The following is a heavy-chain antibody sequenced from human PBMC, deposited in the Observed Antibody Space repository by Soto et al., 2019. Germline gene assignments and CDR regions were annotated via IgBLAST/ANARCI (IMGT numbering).Heavy chain of an antibody. CDR3: TTLSVAAAGKVFLSATDV. V-gene: IGHV3-21*03. CDR1: GFTFSSYS. D-gene: IGHD6-13*01. J-gene: IGHJ6*02. CDR2: ISSSSSYI. Sequence: PGGSLRLSCAASGFTFSSYSMNWVRQAPGKGLEWVSSISSSSSYIYYADSVKGRFTISRDNAKNSLFLQMNNLRTEDTGDYYCTTLSVAAAGKVFLSATDVWGQGTKVTVSS.